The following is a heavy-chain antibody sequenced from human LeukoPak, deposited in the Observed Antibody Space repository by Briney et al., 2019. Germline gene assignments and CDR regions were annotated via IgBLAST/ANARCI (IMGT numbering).Heavy chain of an antibody. CDR3: AKNSQDYYDSSGPHFDI. CDR2: ISGSGGST. J-gene: IGHJ3*02. V-gene: IGHV3-23*01. D-gene: IGHD3-22*01. Sequence: GGSLRLSCAASGFTFDDYAMNWVRQAPGKGLEWVSAISGSGGSTYYADSVKGRFTISRDNSKNTLYLQMNSLRAEDTAVYYCAKNSQDYYDSSGPHFDIWGQGTMVTVSS. CDR1: GFTFDDYA.